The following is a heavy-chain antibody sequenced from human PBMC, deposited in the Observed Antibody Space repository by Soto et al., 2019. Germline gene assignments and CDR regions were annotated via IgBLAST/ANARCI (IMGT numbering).Heavy chain of an antibody. J-gene: IGHJ6*02. Sequence: PSETLSLTCTVSGGSISSYYWSWIRQPAGKGLEWIGRIYTSGSTNYNPSLKSRVTMSVDTSKNQFSLKLSSVTAADTAVYYCERGPPPLGYCSSTRCTWLSYYYYGMDVSGQGTTVTVYS. CDR3: ERGPPPLGYCSSTRCTWLSYYYYGMDV. CDR1: GGSISSYY. D-gene: IGHD2-2*01. CDR2: IYTSGST. V-gene: IGHV4-4*07.